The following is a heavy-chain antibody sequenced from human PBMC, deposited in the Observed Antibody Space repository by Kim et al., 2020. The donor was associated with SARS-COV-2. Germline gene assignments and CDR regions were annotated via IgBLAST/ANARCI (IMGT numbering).Heavy chain of an antibody. Sequence: VKGRFTISRDNSKNTLYLQMNSLRAEDTAVYYCAKELYYYGSGSYIFDYWGQGTLVTVSS. V-gene: IGHV3-23*01. CDR3: AKELYYYGSGSYIFDY. D-gene: IGHD3-10*01. J-gene: IGHJ4*02.